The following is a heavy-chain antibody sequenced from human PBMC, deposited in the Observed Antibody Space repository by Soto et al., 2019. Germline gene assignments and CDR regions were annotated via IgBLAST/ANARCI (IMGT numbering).Heavy chain of an antibody. CDR2: VYWDDDT. Sequence: QITLKESGPTEVKPTETLALTCTFSGFSLATTGVGVGWVRQPPGGALEWIAVVYWDDDTRYNPSLETRLTLTKDTPKNQVALTMTDMDFVDTATFYCAHVTITYGGTAGDEAFDVWGQGAVVTVSS. V-gene: IGHV2-5*02. CDR1: GFSLATTGVG. CDR3: AHVTITYGGTAGDEAFDV. D-gene: IGHD3-16*01. J-gene: IGHJ3*01.